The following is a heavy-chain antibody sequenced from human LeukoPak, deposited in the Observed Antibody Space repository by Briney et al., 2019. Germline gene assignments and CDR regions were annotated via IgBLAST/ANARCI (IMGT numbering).Heavy chain of an antibody. CDR2: IYYSGST. CDR1: GGSISSYY. J-gene: IGHJ5*02. CDR3: ARHSAGSSWYFWFDP. D-gene: IGHD6-13*01. V-gene: IGHV4-59*08. Sequence: SETLSLTCTVSGGSISSYYWSWIRQPPGKGLEWIGYIYYSGSTNYNPSLKSRVTISVDTSKNQFSLKLSSVTAADTAVYYCARHSAGSSWYFWFDPWGQGTLVTVSS.